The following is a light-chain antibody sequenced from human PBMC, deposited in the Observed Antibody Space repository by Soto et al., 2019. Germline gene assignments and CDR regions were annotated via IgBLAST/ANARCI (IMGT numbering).Light chain of an antibody. J-gene: IGLJ1*01. Sequence: QSVLTQPASVSGSPGQSITMSCTGTNRDVGGYNYVSWYQHHPGKAPKLMIYEVSNRPSGVSNRFSGSKSGNTASLTISGLQAEDEADYYCSSYTSSSYYVFGTGTKLTVL. CDR3: SSYTSSSYYV. CDR1: NRDVGGYNY. V-gene: IGLV2-14*01. CDR2: EVS.